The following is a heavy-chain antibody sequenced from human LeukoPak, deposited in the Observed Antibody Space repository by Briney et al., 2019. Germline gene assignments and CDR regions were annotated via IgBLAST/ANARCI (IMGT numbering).Heavy chain of an antibody. D-gene: IGHD6-13*01. CDR2: IYYSGST. V-gene: IGHV4-39*07. CDR1: GGSISSSSYY. CDR3: ARNSSSWYGYYYYYYGMDV. J-gene: IGHJ6*02. Sequence: SETLSLTCTVSGGSISSSSYYWGWIRQPPGKGLEWIGSIYYSGSTYYNPSLKSRVTISVDTSKNQFSLKLSSVTAADTAVYYCARNSSSWYGYYYYYYGMDVWGQGTTVTVSS.